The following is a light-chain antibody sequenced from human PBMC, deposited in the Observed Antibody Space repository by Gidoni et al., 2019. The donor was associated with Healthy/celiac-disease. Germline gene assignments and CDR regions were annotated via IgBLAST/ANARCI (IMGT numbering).Light chain of an antibody. V-gene: IGKV1-5*03. CDR3: QQYNSYPCS. J-gene: IGKJ2*04. CDR2: KAS. CDR1: QSISSW. Sequence: DIQMTQSPSTLSASVGDRVTITCRASQSISSWLDWYQQKPGKAPKLLIDKASSLESGVPSRFSGSGSGTEFTLTISSLQPDDFATYYCQQYNSYPCSFGQGTKLEIK.